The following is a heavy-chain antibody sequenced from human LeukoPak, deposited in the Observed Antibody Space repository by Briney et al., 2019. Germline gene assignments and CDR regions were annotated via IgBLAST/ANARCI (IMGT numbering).Heavy chain of an antibody. Sequence: PGGSLRLSCAASGFTFSIYWMSWVRQAPGKGLEWVANIKQDGSEKYYVDSVKGRFTISRDNAKNSLYLQMNSLRAEDTAVYYCAREGSPYGDYFDYWGQGTLVTVSS. J-gene: IGHJ4*02. CDR3: AREGSPYGDYFDY. CDR2: IKQDGSEK. CDR1: GFTFSIYW. V-gene: IGHV3-7*01. D-gene: IGHD4-17*01.